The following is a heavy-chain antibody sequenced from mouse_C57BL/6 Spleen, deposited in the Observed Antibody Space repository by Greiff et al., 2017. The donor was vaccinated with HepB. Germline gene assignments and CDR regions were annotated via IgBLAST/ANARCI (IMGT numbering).Heavy chain of an antibody. J-gene: IGHJ3*01. D-gene: IGHD1-1*01. Sequence: VKLQQPGAELVRPGSSVKLSCKASGYTFTSYWMHWVKQRPIQGLEWIGNIDPSDSETHYNQKFKDKATLTVDKSSSTAYMQLSSLTSEDSAVYYCARGYGSSSFAYWGQGTLVTVSA. V-gene: IGHV1-52*01. CDR2: IDPSDSET. CDR1: GYTFTSYW. CDR3: ARGYGSSSFAY.